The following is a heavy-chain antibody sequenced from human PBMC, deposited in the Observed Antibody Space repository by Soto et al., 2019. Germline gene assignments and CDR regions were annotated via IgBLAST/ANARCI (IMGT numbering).Heavy chain of an antibody. J-gene: IGHJ4*02. Sequence: PRGSLRLSCAASGFTFNDYTMTWVRQAPGKGLEWVSSISSSGTYIYYADSVKGRFTISRDNAKNSLYLQVNSLRAEGTAIYYCETHKHYYDTSGFAYCGQRPLVTVSS. CDR1: GFTFNDYT. CDR2: ISSSGTYI. V-gene: IGHV3-21*01. CDR3: ETHKHYYDTSGFAY. D-gene: IGHD3-22*01.